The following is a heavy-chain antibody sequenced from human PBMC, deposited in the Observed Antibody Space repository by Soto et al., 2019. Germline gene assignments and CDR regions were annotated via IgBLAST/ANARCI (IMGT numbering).Heavy chain of an antibody. J-gene: IGHJ4*02. V-gene: IGHV1-18*01. D-gene: IGHD3-3*01. CDR2: ISAYNGNT. CDR1: GYTFSSYG. CDR3: ARTVTIFGKVTRCDH. Sequence: QVQLMQSGGEVKSPGASVKVSCKASGYTFSSYGITWVRQAPGQGLEWLGWISAYNGNTNYAQNLQDRVTMTTDTSTGTAYMEVRRLRSDDTAVYYCARTVTIFGKVTRCDHWCQGTLVTVAS.